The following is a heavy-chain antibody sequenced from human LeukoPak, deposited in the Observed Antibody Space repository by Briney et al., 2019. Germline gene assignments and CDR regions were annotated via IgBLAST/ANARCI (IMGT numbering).Heavy chain of an antibody. CDR2: IYYSGST. V-gene: IGHV4-59*01. J-gene: IGHJ4*02. CDR3: AREVTMVRGIKD. CDR1: GGSISSYY. D-gene: IGHD3-10*01. Sequence: SATLSLTCTVSGGSISSYYWSWIRQPPGKGLEWIGYIYYSGSTSYNPSLKSRVTISVNTSKNQFSLKLSSVTAADTAVYYCAREVTMVRGIKDWGQGTLVTVSS.